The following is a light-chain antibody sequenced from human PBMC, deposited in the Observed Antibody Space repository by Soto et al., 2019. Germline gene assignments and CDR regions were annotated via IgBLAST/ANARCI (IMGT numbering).Light chain of an antibody. V-gene: IGLV4-69*01. CDR2: LNSDGSH. CDR3: QTWGTGIGV. Sequence: QLVLTQSPSASASLGASVKLTCTLSSGHSSNAIAWHQQQPEKGPRYLMKLNSDGSHYKGDGVPDRFSGSTSGAERYLTISNLQSEDEADYYCQTWGTGIGVFGGGTKLTVL. J-gene: IGLJ3*02. CDR1: SGHSSNA.